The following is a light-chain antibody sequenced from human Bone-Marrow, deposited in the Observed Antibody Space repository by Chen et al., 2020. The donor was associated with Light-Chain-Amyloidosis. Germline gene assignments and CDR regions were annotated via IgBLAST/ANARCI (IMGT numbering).Light chain of an antibody. J-gene: IGLJ2*01. CDR2: EVN. CDR3: SSYRSCSYVL. CDR1: SSDVVSYNF. V-gene: IGLV2-14*01. Sequence: QSALIQPAPVSGSPRHSTTLSCAGTSSDVVSYNFVSWYQQNAAKVPRLIIYEVNHRPSGVSSRFSASKSGNTASLTISGLQTEDEGDYYCSSYRSCSYVLFGGGTKLTVL.